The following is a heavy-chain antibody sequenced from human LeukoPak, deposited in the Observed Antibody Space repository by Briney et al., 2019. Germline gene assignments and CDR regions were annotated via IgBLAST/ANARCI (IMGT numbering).Heavy chain of an antibody. V-gene: IGHV4-59*08. CDR1: GGSISSYY. CDR3: ARQNYYYGLDV. Sequence: SETLSLTCTVSGGSISSYYWSWIRRPPGKGLEWIGYIYYSGSTNYNPSLKSRVTISVDTSKNQFSLKLTSVTAADTAVYYCARQNYYYGLDVWGQGTTVTVSS. CDR2: IYYSGST. J-gene: IGHJ6*02.